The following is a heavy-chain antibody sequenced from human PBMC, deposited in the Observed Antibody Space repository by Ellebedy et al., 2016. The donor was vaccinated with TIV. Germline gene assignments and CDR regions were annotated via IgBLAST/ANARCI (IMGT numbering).Heavy chain of an antibody. J-gene: IGHJ5*02. CDR2: IRSKAYGGTT. Sequence: PGGSLRLSCAASGFTFSSYSMNWVRQAPGKGLEWVGFIRSKAYGGTTEYAASVKGRFTISRDDSKSIAYLQMNSLKIEDTAVYYCTTDPGATSDWFDPWGQGTLVTVSS. V-gene: IGHV3-49*04. CDR3: TTDPGATSDWFDP. D-gene: IGHD1-26*01. CDR1: GFTFSSYS.